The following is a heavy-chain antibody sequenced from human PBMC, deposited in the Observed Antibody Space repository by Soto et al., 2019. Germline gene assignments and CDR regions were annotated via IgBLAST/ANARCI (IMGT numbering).Heavy chain of an antibody. D-gene: IGHD1-26*01. V-gene: IGHV3-48*03. CDR3: ARFLSILKNTWDLFDH. J-gene: IGHJ4*02. Sequence: VGSLRLSCAASGFSFNSYEMNWVRQAPGKGLEWVSYISSSSSTIYYADSVKGRFTISRDNAKNSLYLQMNSLRAEDTAVYYCARFLSILKNTWDLFDHWGQGTLVTVSS. CDR2: ISSSSSTI. CDR1: GFSFNSYE.